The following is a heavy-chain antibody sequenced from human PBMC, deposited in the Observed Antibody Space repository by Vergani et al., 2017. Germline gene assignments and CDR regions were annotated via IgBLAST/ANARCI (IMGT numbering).Heavy chain of an antibody. D-gene: IGHD5-18*01. J-gene: IGHJ4*02. V-gene: IGHV7-4-1*02. CDR2: INTNTGNP. CDR1: GYTFTSYA. CDR3: ARTEDTAMDAFFDY. Sequence: QVQLVQSGPELKKPGASVKASCKASGYTFTSYAMNWVRQAPGQGLEWMGWINTNTGNPTYAQGFTGRFVCSLYTSVSTAYLQISSLKAEDTAVYYCARTEDTAMDAFFDYWGQGTLVTVSS.